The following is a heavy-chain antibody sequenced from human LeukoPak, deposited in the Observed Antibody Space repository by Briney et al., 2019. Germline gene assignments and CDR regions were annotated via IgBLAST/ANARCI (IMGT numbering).Heavy chain of an antibody. D-gene: IGHD6-19*01. J-gene: IGHJ4*02. CDR3: ARDDYRGGWYYFDY. CDR2: TCYRSKWYN. Sequence: SQTLSLTCAISGDSVSSNSAAWNWIRQSPSRGLEWLGRTCYRSKWYNDYAVSVRSRISINPDTSMNQFSLQLNSVTPEDTAVYYCARDDYRGGWYYFDYWGQGILVTVSS. V-gene: IGHV6-1*01. CDR1: GDSVSSNSAA.